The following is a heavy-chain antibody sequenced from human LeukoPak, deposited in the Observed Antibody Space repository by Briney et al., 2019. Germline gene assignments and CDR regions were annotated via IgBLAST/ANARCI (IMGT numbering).Heavy chain of an antibody. V-gene: IGHV4-34*01. J-gene: IGHJ4*02. CDR2: INHSGST. D-gene: IGHD6-13*01. CDR3: ARVAAAAGTGYY. CDR1: GGSFSGYY. Sequence: PSETLSLTCAVYGGSFSGYYWSWIRQPPGKGLEWIGEINHSGSTNYNPSLKSRVTISVDTSKNQFSLKLSSVTAADTAVYYCARVAAAAGTGYYWGQGTLVTVSS.